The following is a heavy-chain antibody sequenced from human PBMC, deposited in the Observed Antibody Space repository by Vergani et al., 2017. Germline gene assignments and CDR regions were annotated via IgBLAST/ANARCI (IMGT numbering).Heavy chain of an antibody. CDR3: ARARDYGDYEPFDY. Sequence: QVQLQESGPGLVKPSQTPSLTCTVSGGSISSDDYYWGWIRQPPGKGLEWIGSIYHSGNTYYNPSLKSRVTISVDTSKNQFSLKLSSVTAADTAVYYCARARDYGDYEPFDYWGQGTLVTVSS. D-gene: IGHD4-17*01. J-gene: IGHJ4*02. CDR2: IYHSGNT. CDR1: GGSISSDDYY. V-gene: IGHV4-38-2*02.